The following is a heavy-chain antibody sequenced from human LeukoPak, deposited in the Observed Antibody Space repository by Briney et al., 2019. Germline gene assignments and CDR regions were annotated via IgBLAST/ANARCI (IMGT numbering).Heavy chain of an antibody. CDR3: ARESNLSWFDP. CDR1: GFTFSSYS. D-gene: IGHD1-14*01. CDR2: ISSSSSYI. J-gene: IGHJ5*02. Sequence: GGSLRLSCAASGFTFSSYSMNWVRQAPGKGLEWVSSISSSSSYIHYADSVKGRFTISRDNAKNSLYLQMNSLRAEDTAVYYCARESNLSWFDPWGQGTLVTVSS. V-gene: IGHV3-21*01.